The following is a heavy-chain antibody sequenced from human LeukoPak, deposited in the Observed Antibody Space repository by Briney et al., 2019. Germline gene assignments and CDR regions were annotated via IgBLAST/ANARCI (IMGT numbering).Heavy chain of an antibody. V-gene: IGHV1-2*02. D-gene: IGHD6-13*01. J-gene: IGHJ4*02. Sequence: ASVKASCKASGYTFTGHYMHWVRQAPGQGLEWMGWINPNSGGTNYAQKFQGRVTMTRDTSISTAYMELSRLRSDDTAVYYCAREPGIAAAGTDYWGQGTLVTVSS. CDR2: INPNSGGT. CDR1: GYTFTGHY. CDR3: AREPGIAAAGTDY.